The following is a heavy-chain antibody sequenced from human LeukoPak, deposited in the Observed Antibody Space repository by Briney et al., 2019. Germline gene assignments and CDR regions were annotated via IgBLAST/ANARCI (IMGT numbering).Heavy chain of an antibody. Sequence: ASVKVSCKASGYTFTGYYMPWVRQAPGQGLEWMGWINPNSGGTNYAQKFQGRVTMTRDTSISTAYMELSRLRSDDTAVYYCARGYCGGDCYANDYWGQGTLVTVSS. D-gene: IGHD2-21*02. CDR3: ARGYCGGDCYANDY. J-gene: IGHJ4*02. CDR1: GYTFTGYY. V-gene: IGHV1-2*02. CDR2: INPNSGGT.